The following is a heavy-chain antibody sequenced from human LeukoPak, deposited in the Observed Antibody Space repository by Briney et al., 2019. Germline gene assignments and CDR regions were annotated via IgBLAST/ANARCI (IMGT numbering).Heavy chain of an antibody. J-gene: IGHJ4*02. Sequence: GGSLRLSCTASGFTFGDYAMSWFRQAPGKGLEWVSAISGSGGSTYYADSVKGRFTISRDNSKNTLYLQMNSLRAEDTAVYYCAKRVQPYYYGSGSYAYFDYWGQGTLVTVSS. CDR1: GFTFGDYA. D-gene: IGHD3-10*01. V-gene: IGHV3-23*01. CDR2: ISGSGGST. CDR3: AKRVQPYYYGSGSYAYFDY.